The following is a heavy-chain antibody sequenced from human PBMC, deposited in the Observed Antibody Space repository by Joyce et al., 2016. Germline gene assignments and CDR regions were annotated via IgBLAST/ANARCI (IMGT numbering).Heavy chain of an antibody. CDR1: VGNFRSYA. D-gene: IGHD3-10*01. CDR2: IIPLCGAP. Sequence: QVHLVQSGAEVTRPGSSVKLSCKTSVGNFRSYALNWVRQAPGQGLEWMGGIIPLCGAPSYAQKFQGRNTLTADDSTTTVYMQLGSLTSADTAVYYCARDQVRGSIDSAFEYWGQRALVTVSS. J-gene: IGHJ4*02. V-gene: IGHV1-69*01. CDR3: ARDQVRGSIDSAFEY.